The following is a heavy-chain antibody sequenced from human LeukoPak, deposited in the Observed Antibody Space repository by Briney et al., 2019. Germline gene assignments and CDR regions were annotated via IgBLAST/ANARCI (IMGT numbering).Heavy chain of an antibody. CDR1: GGSISSSSYY. J-gene: IGHJ4*02. CDR3: ARLGVARPFDY. V-gene: IGHV4-39*01. Sequence: AETLSLTCTVSGGSISSSSYYWGWIRQPPGKGLEWIGSIYNGGSTYFNPSLKGRVTISGGTTKNQFSLKLSSVTAADTAVYYCARLGVARPFDYWGQGTLGSPSP. CDR2: IYNGGST. D-gene: IGHD3-3*01.